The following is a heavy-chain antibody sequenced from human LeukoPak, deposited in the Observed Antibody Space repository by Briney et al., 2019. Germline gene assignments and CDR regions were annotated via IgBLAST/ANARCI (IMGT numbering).Heavy chain of an antibody. CDR1: GGTFSSYA. CDR3: ARDGAYSSSWYRGVY. J-gene: IGHJ4*02. CDR2: IIPILGIA. D-gene: IGHD6-13*01. Sequence: ASVKVSCKASGGTFSSYAISWVRQAPGQGLEWMGRIIPILGIANYAQKFQGRVTITADKSTSTAYMELSSLRSEDTAVYYCARDGAYSSSWYRGVYWGQGTLVTVSS. V-gene: IGHV1-69*04.